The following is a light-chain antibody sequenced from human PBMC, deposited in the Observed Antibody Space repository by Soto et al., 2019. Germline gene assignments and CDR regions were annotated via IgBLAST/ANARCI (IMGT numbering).Light chain of an antibody. Sequence: DIQMTQSPSSLSASVGDRVTITCRASQSISSYLNWYQQKPGKAPKLLIYAASRLQSGVPSRFSGSGSGTDFTLTISSLQPEDFATYYCQQSYSTPRTFGQGTKLESK. CDR3: QQSYSTPRT. CDR2: AAS. CDR1: QSISSY. V-gene: IGKV1-39*01. J-gene: IGKJ2*02.